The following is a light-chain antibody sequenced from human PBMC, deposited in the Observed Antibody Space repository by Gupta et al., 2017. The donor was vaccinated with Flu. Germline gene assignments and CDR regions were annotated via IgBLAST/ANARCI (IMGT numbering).Light chain of an antibody. V-gene: IGKV1-9*01. CDR2: AAS. CDR3: QQLNSYPLT. CDR1: QGISSY. J-gene: IGKJ4*01. Sequence: DIQFTQSPSFLSASVGDRVTITCRASQGISSYLAWYQQQPGKAPKLLIYAASTLQSGVPSRFSGSGSGTEFTLTISSLQPEDFATYYCQQLNSYPLTPGGGTKVEIK.